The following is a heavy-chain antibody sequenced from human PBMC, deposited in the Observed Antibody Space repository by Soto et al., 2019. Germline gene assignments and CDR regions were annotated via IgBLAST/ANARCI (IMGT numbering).Heavy chain of an antibody. CDR3: ARADGGNFSRDFDY. D-gene: IGHD2-21*02. CDR1: GGSFSGYY. J-gene: IGHJ4*02. V-gene: IGHV4-34*01. Sequence: QVQLQQWGAGLLKPSETLSLTCAVYGGSFSGYYWSWIRQPPGKGLEWIGEINHSGSTNYNPSLKSRVTISVDTSKNQFSLRLSSVTAADTAGYYCARADGGNFSRDFDYWGQGTLVTVSS. CDR2: INHSGST.